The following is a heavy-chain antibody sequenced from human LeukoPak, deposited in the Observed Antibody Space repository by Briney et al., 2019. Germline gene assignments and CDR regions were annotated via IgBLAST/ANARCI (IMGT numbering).Heavy chain of an antibody. V-gene: IGHV1-18*01. CDR3: ARDRRSVVTAYKGASDAFDI. CDR2: ISAYNGNT. D-gene: IGHD2-21*02. J-gene: IGHJ3*02. CDR1: GYTFTSYG. Sequence: ASVKVSCKASGYTFTSYGISRVRQAPGQGLEWMGWISAYNGNTNYAQKLQGRVTMTTDTSTSTAYMELRSLRSDDTAVYYCARDRRSVVTAYKGASDAFDIWGQGTMVTVSS.